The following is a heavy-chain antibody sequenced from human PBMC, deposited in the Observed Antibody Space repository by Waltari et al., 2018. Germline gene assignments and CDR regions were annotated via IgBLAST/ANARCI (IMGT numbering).Heavy chain of an antibody. CDR3: ARRAPDSSGAQYYFD. CDR1: GGSFSSSSYY. Sequence: QLQLQESGPGLVKPSEALSLTCTVSGGSFSSSSYYWGWIRQPPGKGLEWIGSINYSGRTYYNPSLKSRVTISVDTSKNQFSLKVNSVTAADTAVYSCARRAPDSSGAQYYFD. D-gene: IGHD3-22*01. V-gene: IGHV4-39*01. CDR2: INYSGRT. J-gene: IGHJ4*01.